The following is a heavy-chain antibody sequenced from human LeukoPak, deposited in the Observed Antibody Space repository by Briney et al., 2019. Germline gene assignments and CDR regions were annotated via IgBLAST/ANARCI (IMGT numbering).Heavy chain of an antibody. D-gene: IGHD3-22*01. CDR3: AKVDYYDSTGVGAFDI. CDR2: LSHDGSNE. CDR1: GLTFSTYG. Sequence: PGGSLRLSCAASGLTFSTYGIHWVRQAPGKGLEWVAALSHDGSNEFYADSVKGRFTVSRDNSKHSFYLQMNSLRAEDTAIYYCAKVDYYDSTGVGAFDIWGQGTMVTVSS. V-gene: IGHV3-30*18. J-gene: IGHJ3*02.